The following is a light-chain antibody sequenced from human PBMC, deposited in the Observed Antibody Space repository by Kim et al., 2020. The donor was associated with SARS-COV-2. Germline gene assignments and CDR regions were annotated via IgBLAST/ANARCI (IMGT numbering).Light chain of an antibody. CDR2: ATS. V-gene: IGKV1-27*01. CDR1: QGISTH. CDR3: QKYSSAPWT. J-gene: IGKJ1*01. Sequence: ASLGDRVTITCRASQGISTHLAWYHQKPGKVPTLLIYATSALESGVPSRFSGSGSGTDFTLTISSLQPEDAGTYYCQKYSSAPWTFGPGTKVEI.